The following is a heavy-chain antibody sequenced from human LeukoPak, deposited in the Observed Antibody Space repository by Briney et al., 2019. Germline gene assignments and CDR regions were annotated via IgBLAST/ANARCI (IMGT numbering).Heavy chain of an antibody. CDR3: ARGGGGYSGDGIDY. J-gene: IGHJ4*02. V-gene: IGHV1-2*02. D-gene: IGHD5-12*01. CDR1: GYTFAGYY. Sequence: ASVKVSCKASGYTFAGYYMHWVRQAPGQGLEWMGWINPNSGGTNYAKKFQGRVTMTRDTSISTAYMKLSRLRSDDTAVYYCARGGGGYSGDGIDYWGQGTLVTVSS. CDR2: INPNSGGT.